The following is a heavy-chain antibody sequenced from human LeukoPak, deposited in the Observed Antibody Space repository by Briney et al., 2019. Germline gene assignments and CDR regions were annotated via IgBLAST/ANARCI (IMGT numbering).Heavy chain of an antibody. D-gene: IGHD1-26*01. CDR3: ARAPQGSYPTDY. J-gene: IGHJ4*02. Sequence: GGPLGLSVAASGFPYRSYSWNWAPRPPGKGLEGVSSISSSSSYIYYADSVKGRFTISRDNAKNSLYLQMNSLRAEDTAVYYCARAPQGSYPTDYWGQGTLVTVSS. CDR1: GFPYRSYS. V-gene: IGHV3-21*01. CDR2: ISSSSSYI.